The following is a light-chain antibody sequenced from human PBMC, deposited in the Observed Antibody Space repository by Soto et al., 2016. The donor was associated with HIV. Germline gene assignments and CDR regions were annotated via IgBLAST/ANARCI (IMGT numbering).Light chain of an antibody. CDR2: QDN. Sequence: SYELTQPPSVSVSPGQTARITCSGDKLWEKYVSWYQQKAGQSPVLVIYQDNMRPPGIPERFSGSNSGNTATLTITGTQTMDEADYYCQAWDSSSGVFGGGTELTVL. CDR3: QAWDSSSGV. V-gene: IGLV3-1*01. CDR1: KLWEKY. J-gene: IGLJ2*01.